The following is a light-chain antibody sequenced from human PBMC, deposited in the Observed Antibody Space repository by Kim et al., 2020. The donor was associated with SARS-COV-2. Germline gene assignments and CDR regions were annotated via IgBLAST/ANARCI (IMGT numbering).Light chain of an antibody. J-gene: IGLJ2*01. Sequence: APGQTARITCWGNNIGSKSVHWYQQKPGQAPVLVIYYDSDRPSGIPERFSGSNSGNTATLTISRVEAGDEADYYCQVWDSSSDHVVFGGGTQLTVL. CDR1: NIGSKS. CDR2: YDS. V-gene: IGLV3-21*04. CDR3: QVWDSSSDHVV.